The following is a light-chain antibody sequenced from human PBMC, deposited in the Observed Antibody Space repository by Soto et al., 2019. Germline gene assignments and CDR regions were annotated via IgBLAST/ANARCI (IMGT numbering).Light chain of an antibody. CDR1: SSDVGSYSL. CDR3: CSYAVGTTVV. CDR2: EDI. J-gene: IGLJ2*01. V-gene: IGLV2-23*01. Sequence: QSVLTQPASVSGSPGQSITISCTGTSSDVGSYSLVSWYQQLPGKAPKLMIYEDIKRPSGVSNRFSGSKSGNTASLTISGLQAEDEADYYCCSYAVGTTVVFGGGTQLTVL.